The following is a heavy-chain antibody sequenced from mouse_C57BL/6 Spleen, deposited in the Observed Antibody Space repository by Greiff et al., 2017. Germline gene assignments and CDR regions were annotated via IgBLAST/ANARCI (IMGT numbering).Heavy chain of an antibody. D-gene: IGHD2-1*01. J-gene: IGHJ2*01. CDR1: GFTFSSYT. Sequence: EVKLMESGGGLVKPGGSLKLSCAASGFTFSSYTMSWVRQTPEKRLEWVATISGGGGNTYYPDSVKGRFTISRDNAKNTLYLQMSRLRSEDTALYYYARHHLYYGNLYYFDYWGQGTTLTVSS. CDR2: ISGGGGNT. V-gene: IGHV5-9*01. CDR3: ARHHLYYGNLYYFDY.